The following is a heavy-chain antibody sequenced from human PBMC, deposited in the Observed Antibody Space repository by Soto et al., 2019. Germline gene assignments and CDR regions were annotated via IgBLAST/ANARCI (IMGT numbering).Heavy chain of an antibody. D-gene: IGHD2-2*01. CDR3: ATTDCSSTSCFEYFQH. J-gene: IGHJ1*01. V-gene: IGHV4-31*03. Sequence: QVQLQESGPGLVKPSQTLSLTCTVSGGSISSGGYYWSWIRQHPGKGLEWIGYIYYSGSTFYNPSLRSRVTISLDTSKNQFSLQLSSVTAADTAVYYCATTDCSSTSCFEYFQHWGQGTLVTVSS. CDR1: GGSISSGGYY. CDR2: IYYSGST.